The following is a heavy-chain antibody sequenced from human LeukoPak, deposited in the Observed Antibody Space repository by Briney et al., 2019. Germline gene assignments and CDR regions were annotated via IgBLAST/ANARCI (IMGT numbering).Heavy chain of an antibody. D-gene: IGHD3-10*01. J-gene: IGHJ4*02. CDR2: MNPNSGNT. CDR3: ARVPQVLWFPSPVDY. Sequence: ASVKVSCKASGYTFTSYDINWVRQATGQGLEWMGWMNPNSGNTGYAQKFQGRVTMTRDTSISTAYMELSSLRSEDTAVYYCARVPQVLWFPSPVDYWGQGTLVTVSS. CDR1: GYTFTSYD. V-gene: IGHV1-8*01.